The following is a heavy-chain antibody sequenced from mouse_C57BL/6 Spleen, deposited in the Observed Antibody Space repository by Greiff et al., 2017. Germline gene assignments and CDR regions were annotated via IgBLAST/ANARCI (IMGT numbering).Heavy chain of an antibody. Sequence: VQLQQPGAELVKPGASVKLSCKASGYTFTSYWMQWVKQRPGQGLEWIGEIDPSDSYTNYNQKFKGKATLTVDTSSSTAYMQLSSLTSEDSAVYYCARSYGNAMDYWGQGTSVTVSS. J-gene: IGHJ4*01. CDR3: ARSYGNAMDY. CDR2: IDPSDSYT. V-gene: IGHV1-50*01. D-gene: IGHD1-1*01. CDR1: GYTFTSYW.